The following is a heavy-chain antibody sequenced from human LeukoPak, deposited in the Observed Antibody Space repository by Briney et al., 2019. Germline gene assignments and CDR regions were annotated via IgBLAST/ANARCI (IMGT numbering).Heavy chain of an antibody. D-gene: IGHD3-22*01. V-gene: IGHV3-66*01. CDR3: AREADGMYYYDSSGYGNWFDP. J-gene: IGHJ5*02. CDR2: IYSGGST. Sequence: PGGSLILSCAASGFTVSSNYMSWVRQAPGKGLEWVSVIYSGGSTYYADSVKGRFTISRDNSKNTLYLQMNSLRAEDTAVYYCAREADGMYYYDSSGYGNWFDPWGQGTLVTVSS. CDR1: GFTVSSNY.